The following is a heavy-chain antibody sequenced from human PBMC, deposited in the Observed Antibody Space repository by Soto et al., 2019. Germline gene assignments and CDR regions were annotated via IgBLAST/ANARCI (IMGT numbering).Heavy chain of an antibody. CDR1: GFTFTNVW. J-gene: IGHJ4*02. D-gene: IGHD2-15*01. CDR3: NNIGPVASDLGY. CDR2: INGKTAGETI. V-gene: IGHV3-15*01. Sequence: EVQLVESGGGLVKPGESLRLSCAASGFTFTNVWMSWVRQAPGKGLEWVGRINGKTAGETIDYAAVLRGTITISSDYSNTTLNQQMNSLKAEAAAVYYCNNIGPVASDLGYWGRVTLVAVSS.